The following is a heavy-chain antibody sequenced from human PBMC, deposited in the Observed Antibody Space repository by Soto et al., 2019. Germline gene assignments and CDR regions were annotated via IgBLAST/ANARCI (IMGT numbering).Heavy chain of an antibody. CDR2: IIPIFGTP. D-gene: IGHD3-16*01. J-gene: IGHJ6*02. CDR3: AFTLSANYYYGMDV. CDR1: GGTFSSYA. Sequence: QVQLVQSGAEVKKPGSSVKVSCKASGGTFSSYAISWVQQAPGQGLEWMGGIIPIFGTPDYAQKFQGRVTITADESTSTAYMELSSLRSEDTAVYYCAFTLSANYYYGMDVWGQGTTVTVSS. V-gene: IGHV1-69*12.